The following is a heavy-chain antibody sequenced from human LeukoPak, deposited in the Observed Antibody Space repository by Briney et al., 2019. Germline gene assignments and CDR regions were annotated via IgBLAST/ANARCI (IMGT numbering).Heavy chain of an antibody. V-gene: IGHV3-23*01. J-gene: IGHJ4*02. CDR2: ISASGGST. CDR1: GFIFSSYA. CDR3: ARLRGGYRLY. D-gene: IGHD5-24*01. Sequence: GGSLRLSCAASGFIFSSYAMTWVRQAPGKGLEWVSAISASGGSTYYADSVKGRFTISRDNAKNSLYLQINSLRAEDTAVYYCARLRGGYRLYWGQGTLVTVSS.